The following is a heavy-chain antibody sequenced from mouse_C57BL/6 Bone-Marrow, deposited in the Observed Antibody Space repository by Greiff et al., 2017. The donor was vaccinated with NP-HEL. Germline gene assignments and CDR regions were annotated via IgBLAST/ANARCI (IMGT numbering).Heavy chain of an antibody. Sequence: QVQLKQSGAELARPGASVKLSCKASGYTFTSYGISWVKQRTGQGLEWIGEIYPRSGNTYYNEKFKGKATLTADKSSSTAYRELRSLTAEDSAVYFGARRGGSSYYFDYWGQGTTLTVSS. CDR2: IYPRSGNT. D-gene: IGHD1-1*01. CDR1: GYTFTSYG. J-gene: IGHJ2*01. CDR3: ARRGGSSYYFDY. V-gene: IGHV1-81*01.